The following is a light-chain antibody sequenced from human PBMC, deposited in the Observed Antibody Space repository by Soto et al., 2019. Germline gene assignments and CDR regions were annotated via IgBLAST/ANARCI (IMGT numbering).Light chain of an antibody. CDR2: GNN. CDR3: AAWDDSLNGPV. CDR1: TSNIGAST. J-gene: IGLJ3*02. Sequence: QSALTQPPSASGTPGQRVTIFCSGSTSNIGASTVNWYQHLPGTAPKLLIFGNNRRPSGVPDRFSGSKSGTSASLAISGLQSEDAADYHCAAWDDSLNGPVFGGGTKVTVL. V-gene: IGLV1-44*01.